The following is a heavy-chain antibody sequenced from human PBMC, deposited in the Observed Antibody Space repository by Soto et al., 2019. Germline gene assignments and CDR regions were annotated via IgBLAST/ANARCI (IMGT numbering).Heavy chain of an antibody. CDR3: ARSKPTMVRGVTWFDP. Sequence: GESLKISCQGSGYKFANYWIAWVRQMPGKGLEWMGIIYPGDSDTRYSPSFQGQVTISADKSISTAYLQWSSLKASDTAMYYCARSKPTMVRGVTWFDPWGQGTLVTVSS. J-gene: IGHJ5*02. D-gene: IGHD3-10*01. CDR1: GYKFANYW. CDR2: IYPGDSDT. V-gene: IGHV5-51*01.